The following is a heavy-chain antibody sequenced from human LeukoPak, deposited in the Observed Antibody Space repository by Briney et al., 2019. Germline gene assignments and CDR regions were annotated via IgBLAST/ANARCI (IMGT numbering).Heavy chain of an antibody. CDR3: ARRPTYYYGSGSYYGHLNYFDY. CDR2: INHSGST. Sequence: SETLSLTCAVYDGSFSGYYWSWIRQPPGKGLEWIGEINHSGSTNYNPSLKSRVTISVDTSKNQFSLKLSSVTAADTAVYYCARRPTYYYGSGSYYGHLNYFDYWGQGTLVTVSS. D-gene: IGHD3-10*01. V-gene: IGHV4-34*01. J-gene: IGHJ4*02. CDR1: DGSFSGYY.